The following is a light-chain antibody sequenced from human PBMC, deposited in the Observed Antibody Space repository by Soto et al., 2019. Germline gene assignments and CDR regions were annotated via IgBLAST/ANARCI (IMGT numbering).Light chain of an antibody. V-gene: IGKV1-39*01. CDR3: QQSYSTIT. Sequence: DIQMTQSPSSLSASVGDRVTITCRASQNIGVYLNWYQKKPGKAPELLIHAASSLQSGVPSTFSGSGSGTDFALTISSLQPEDFATYYCQQSYSTITFGQGTRLEIK. J-gene: IGKJ5*01. CDR2: AAS. CDR1: QNIGVY.